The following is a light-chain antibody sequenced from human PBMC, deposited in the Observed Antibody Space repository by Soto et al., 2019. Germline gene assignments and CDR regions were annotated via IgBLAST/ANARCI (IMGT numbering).Light chain of an antibody. CDR2: DVS. Sequence: QSVLTQPASVSGSPGQSITVSCIGTSSDVGGYNYVSWYQQHPGKAPKLMIHDVSNRPSGVSNRFSGSKSGNTASLTISGLQAEDEAYYYCSSYGSSNTQVFGGGTKLTVL. J-gene: IGLJ2*01. CDR1: SSDVGGYNY. V-gene: IGLV2-14*03. CDR3: SSYGSSNTQV.